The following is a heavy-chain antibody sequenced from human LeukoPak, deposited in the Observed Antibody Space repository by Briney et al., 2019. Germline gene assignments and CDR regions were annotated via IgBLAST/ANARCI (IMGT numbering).Heavy chain of an antibody. CDR1: GFTFSSYA. D-gene: IGHD1-14*01. Sequence: GGSLRLSCAASGFTFSSYAMSWVRQAPGKGLEWVSAISGSGGSTYYADSVKGRSTISRDNSKNTLYLQMNSLRAEDTAVYYCAKSQPIGELEPHFDYWGQGTLVTVSS. V-gene: IGHV3-23*01. CDR2: ISGSGGST. J-gene: IGHJ4*02. CDR3: AKSQPIGELEPHFDY.